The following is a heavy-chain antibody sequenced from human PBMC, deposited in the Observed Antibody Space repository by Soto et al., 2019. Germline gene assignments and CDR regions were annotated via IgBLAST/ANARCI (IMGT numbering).Heavy chain of an antibody. J-gene: IGHJ6*02. V-gene: IGHV3-33*01. CDR3: AGAGGQPSV. Sequence: QVQLVESGGGVVQPGRSLRLSCAASGFTFSNYGMHWVRQAPGKGLEWVAAIWYDGTNKYYADSVKGRFIISRDNSKNKLYLQMNSLRAEDTAVYYCAGAGGQPSVWGQGTTVTVSS. CDR1: GFTFSNYG. CDR2: IWYDGTNK. D-gene: IGHD2-8*02.